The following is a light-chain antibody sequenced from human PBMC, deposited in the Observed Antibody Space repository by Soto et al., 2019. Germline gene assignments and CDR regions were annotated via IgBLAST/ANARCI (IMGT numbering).Light chain of an antibody. CDR3: ISYGPSSTL. Sequence: QSLLTQPASVSGPPGQSITIPCSRSNSDIGLYNHVSWYQQHPGKATKLLIYDGSYRPSGISDRVSGSKSGNTASLTISGLQPEVEADYYCISYGPSSTLVGGGTKVTV. CDR1: NSDIGLYNH. CDR2: DGS. V-gene: IGLV2-14*03. J-gene: IGLJ2*01.